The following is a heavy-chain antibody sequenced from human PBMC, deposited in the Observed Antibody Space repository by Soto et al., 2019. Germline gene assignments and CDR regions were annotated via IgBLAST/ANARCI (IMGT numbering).Heavy chain of an antibody. CDR1: GYSFTSYW. Sequence: GESLKISCKGSGYSFTSYWISWVRQMPGKGLEWMGRIDPSDSYTNYSPSFQGHVTISADKSISTAYLQWSSLKASDTAMYYCAREEPDGSYYYYGMDVWGKGTTATAPS. CDR3: AREEPDGSYYYYGMDV. D-gene: IGHD6-13*01. V-gene: IGHV5-10-1*01. CDR2: IDPSDSYT. J-gene: IGHJ6*04.